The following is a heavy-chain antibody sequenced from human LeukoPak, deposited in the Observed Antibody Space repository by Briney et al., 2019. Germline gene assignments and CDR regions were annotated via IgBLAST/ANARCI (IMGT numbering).Heavy chain of an antibody. CDR3: ARDPGGYSGYDPYYYYGMDV. CDR1: GGTFSSYA. J-gene: IGHJ6*02. D-gene: IGHD5-12*01. Sequence: ASVKVSCKASGGTFSSYAISWVRQAPGQGLEWTGGIIPIFGTANYAQKFQGRVTITADESTSTAYMELSSLRSEDTAVYYCARDPGGYSGYDPYYYYGMDVWGQGTTVTVSS. CDR2: IIPIFGTA. V-gene: IGHV1-69*13.